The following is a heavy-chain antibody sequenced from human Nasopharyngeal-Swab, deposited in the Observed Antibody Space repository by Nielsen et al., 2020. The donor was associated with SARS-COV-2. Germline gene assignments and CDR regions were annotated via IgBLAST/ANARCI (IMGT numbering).Heavy chain of an antibody. CDR3: ATGTLLTGGYQGWWFDP. CDR2: FDPEDGET. CDR1: GYTLTELS. V-gene: IGHV1-24*01. J-gene: IGHJ5*02. Sequence: ASVKVSCKVSGYTLTELSMHWVRQAPGKGLEWMGGFDPEDGETIYAQKFQGRVTMTEDTSTDTAYMELSSLRSEDTAVYYCATGTLLTGGYQGWWFDPWGQGTLVTVSS. D-gene: IGHD3-22*01.